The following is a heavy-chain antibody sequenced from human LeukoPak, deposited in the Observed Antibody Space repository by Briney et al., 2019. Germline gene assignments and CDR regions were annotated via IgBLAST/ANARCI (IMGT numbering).Heavy chain of an antibody. Sequence: GGSLRLSCAASGFTFNSYWMSWVRQAPGEGLEWVANIKQDGSEKYYVDSVKGRFTISRDNAKNSLYLHMNSLRAEDTAVYYCARDQGGHSGNDYWGQGTGVAVSS. CDR2: IKQDGSEK. CDR3: ARDQGGHSGNDY. CDR1: GFTFNSYW. D-gene: IGHD5-12*01. V-gene: IGHV3-7*04. J-gene: IGHJ4*02.